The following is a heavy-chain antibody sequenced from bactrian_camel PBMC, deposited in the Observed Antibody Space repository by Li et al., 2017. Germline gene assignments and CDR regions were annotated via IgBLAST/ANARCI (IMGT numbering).Heavy chain of an antibody. V-gene: IGHV3S55*01. CDR2: FDSRGTT. J-gene: IGHJ4*01. CDR1: GRTYFNWC. Sequence: HVQLVESGGGSVEAGGSLRLSCEGSGRTYFNWCMGWFRQTPGKEREGLATFDSRGTTNYADSLKGRFTISRDNAKNILYLQMNSLKTEDTAVYHFVGGTGWNYWGQGTQVTVS. D-gene: IGHD5*01. CDR3: VGGTGWNY.